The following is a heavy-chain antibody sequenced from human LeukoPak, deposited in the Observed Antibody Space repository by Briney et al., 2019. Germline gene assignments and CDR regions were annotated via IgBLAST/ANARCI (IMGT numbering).Heavy chain of an antibody. CDR1: GFTFNSYW. D-gene: IGHD5-12*01. J-gene: IGHJ4*02. CDR2: IKQDGSEK. CDR3: ARDHSGYYFDY. Sequence: GGSLRLSCAASGFTFNSYWMTWVCQAPGKGLEWVANIKQDGSEKYYVDSVKGRFTISRDNAKNSVYLQMNSLRAEDTAVYYCARDHSGYYFDYWGQGTLVTVSS. V-gene: IGHV3-7*01.